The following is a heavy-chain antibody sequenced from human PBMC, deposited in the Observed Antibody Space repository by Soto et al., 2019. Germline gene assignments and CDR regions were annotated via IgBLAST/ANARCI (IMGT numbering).Heavy chain of an antibody. D-gene: IGHD5-12*01. V-gene: IGHV1-69*12. CDR1: EGTFSNYP. CDR3: ARGNHRWLQLWYFDL. CDR2: IIPIFGTV. Sequence: QVQLVQSGAEVKKPGSSVKASCKASEGTFSNYPITWVRQAPGQGLEWMGGIIPIFGTVNYAQKFQGRVTITADESTSTAYMELSSLRSEDTAVYYCARGNHRWLQLWYFDLWGRGTLVTVSS. J-gene: IGHJ2*01.